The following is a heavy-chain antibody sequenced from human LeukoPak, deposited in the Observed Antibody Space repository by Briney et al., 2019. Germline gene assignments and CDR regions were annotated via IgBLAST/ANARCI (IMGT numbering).Heavy chain of an antibody. Sequence: SETLSLTCTVSGGSISSYYWSWIRQPPGKGLEWIGYIYYSGSTNYSPSLKSRVIISVDTSKNQFSLKLSSVTAADTAVYYCARGRYYGSGSPRKNNWFDPWGQGTLVTVSS. V-gene: IGHV4-59*12. CDR2: IYYSGST. D-gene: IGHD3-10*01. J-gene: IGHJ5*02. CDR3: ARGRYYGSGSPRKNNWFDP. CDR1: GGSISSYY.